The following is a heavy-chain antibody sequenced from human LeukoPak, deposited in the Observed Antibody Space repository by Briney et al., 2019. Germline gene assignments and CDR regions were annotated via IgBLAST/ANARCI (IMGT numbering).Heavy chain of an antibody. CDR3: VRDYYYYGMDV. J-gene: IGHJ6*02. CDR2: INSDGSST. Sequence: GGSLRLSCAASGFTFSSYWMHWVRQAPGKGLVWVSRINSDGSSTSYADSVKGRFTISRDNAKNTLYLQMNSLRAEDTAVYYCVRDYYYYGMDVWGQGTTVTVSS. CDR1: GFTFSSYW. V-gene: IGHV3-74*01.